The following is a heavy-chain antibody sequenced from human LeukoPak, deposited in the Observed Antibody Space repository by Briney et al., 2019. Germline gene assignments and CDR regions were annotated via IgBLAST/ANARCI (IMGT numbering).Heavy chain of an antibody. CDR3: AKDRGTIFKVLNYHFDL. CDR1: GFTFSSYG. CDR2: ISDDGNNK. J-gene: IGHJ4*02. V-gene: IGHV3-30*02. D-gene: IGHD3-3*01. Sequence: GGSLRLSCAASGFTFSSYGMHWVRQAPGKGLEWVAIISDDGNNKGYADSVTGRFTISRDNSKNTLSLQMNSLTAEDTAVYYCAKDRGTIFKVLNYHFDLWGQGVLVTVSS.